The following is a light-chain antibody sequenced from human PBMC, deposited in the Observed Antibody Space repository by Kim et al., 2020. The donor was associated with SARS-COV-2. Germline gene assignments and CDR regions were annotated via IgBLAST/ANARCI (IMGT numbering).Light chain of an antibody. CDR2: GKN. Sequence: SSELTQDSAVSVALGQTVRITCQGDSLRTYYASWYQQKPGQAPILVIYGKNNRPSGIPDRFSGSSSGNTASLTVTGAQAVDEADYYCNSRDNSGDHVVFGGGTKLIVL. CDR3: NSRDNSGDHVV. V-gene: IGLV3-19*01. CDR1: SLRTYY. J-gene: IGLJ3*02.